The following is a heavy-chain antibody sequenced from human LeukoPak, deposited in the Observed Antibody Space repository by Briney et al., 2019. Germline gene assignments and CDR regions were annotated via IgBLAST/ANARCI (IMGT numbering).Heavy chain of an antibody. Sequence: SETLSLTCTVSNGSTNSGSYYWGWIRQPPGKGLEWIGSIYYSGSTYYNPSLKSRVTISVDTSKDQFSLKLSSVTASDTAVYYCARATDYYYYYMDVWGKGTTVTVSS. D-gene: IGHD4-17*01. CDR2: IYYSGST. J-gene: IGHJ6*03. CDR1: NGSTNSGSYY. V-gene: IGHV4-39*01. CDR3: ARATDYYYYYMDV.